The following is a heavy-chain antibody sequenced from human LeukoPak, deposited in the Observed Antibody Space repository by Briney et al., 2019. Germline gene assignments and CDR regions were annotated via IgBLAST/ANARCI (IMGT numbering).Heavy chain of an antibody. CDR1: GGSISSSSYY. CDR2: ISYSGST. D-gene: IGHD6-6*01. V-gene: IGHV4-39*07. CDR3: ARDWSSSSYTYYYYYMDV. Sequence: SETLSLTCTVSGGSISSSSYYWGWIRQPPGKGLEWIGSISYSGSTYYNPSLKSRVTISVDTSKNQVSLKLRSVTAADTAVYHCARDWSSSSYTYYYYYMDVWGKGTTVTVSS. J-gene: IGHJ6*03.